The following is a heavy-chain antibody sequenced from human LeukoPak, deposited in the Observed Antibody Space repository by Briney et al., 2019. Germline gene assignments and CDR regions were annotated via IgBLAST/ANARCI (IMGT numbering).Heavy chain of an antibody. CDR2: MYYRGNT. J-gene: IGHJ5*01. CDR3: ARHGCISTRCLDS. CDR1: GGSISNTAYY. Sequence: KPSETLSLTCTVPGGSISNTAYYWAWIRQPPGKALEWIGNMYYRGNTYYNPSPKNRLTISADTSNNQFPLQLSPVTAPNTAGAHCARHGCISTRCLDSWGQGTLVPVSS. V-gene: IGHV4-39*01. D-gene: IGHD2-2*01.